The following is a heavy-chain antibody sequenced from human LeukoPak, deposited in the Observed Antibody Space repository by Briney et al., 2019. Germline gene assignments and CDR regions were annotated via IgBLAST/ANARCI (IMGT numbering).Heavy chain of an antibody. CDR1: GFTFSSYD. D-gene: IGHD6-13*01. J-gene: IGHJ2*01. V-gene: IGHV3-13*05. CDR2: IGIAGDP. CDR3: ARCIAAAGTSNWYFDL. Sequence: GGSLRLSCAASGFTFSSYDMHWARQATGKGLEWVSSIGIAGDPYYPGSVKGRFTISRENAKNSLYLQMNSLRAGDTAVYYCARCIAAAGTSNWYFDLWGRGTLVTVSS.